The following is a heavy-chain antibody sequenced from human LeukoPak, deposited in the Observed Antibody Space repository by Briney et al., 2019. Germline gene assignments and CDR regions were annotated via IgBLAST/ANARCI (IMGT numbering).Heavy chain of an antibody. CDR2: ISSSSSTI. CDR3: ARVALDFWTPAFDY. J-gene: IGHJ4*02. D-gene: IGHD3/OR15-3a*01. V-gene: IGHV3-48*02. CDR1: GFTFSSYS. Sequence: GGSLRLSCAASGFTFSSYSVNWVRRAPGKGLEWVSYISSSSSTIYYADSVKGRFTISRDNAKNSLYLQMNSLRDEDTAVHYCARVALDFWTPAFDYWGQGTLVTVSS.